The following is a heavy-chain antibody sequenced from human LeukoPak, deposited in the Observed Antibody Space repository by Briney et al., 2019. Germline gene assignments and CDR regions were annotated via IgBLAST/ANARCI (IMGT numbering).Heavy chain of an antibody. CDR2: MSHDGLTQ. CDR3: ARNNHFDY. V-gene: IGHV3-30-3*01. CDR1: GFSFSDHA. J-gene: IGHJ4*02. Sequence: RRSMTLSCAGSGFSFSDHAMHWVRQAPGKVLEWVAVMSHDGLTQLYAASVRGRFTVARDLSKNTLYLQMNSRTTKDTAVYHCARNNHFDYWSQGTLVTVSA. D-gene: IGHD1/OR15-1a*01.